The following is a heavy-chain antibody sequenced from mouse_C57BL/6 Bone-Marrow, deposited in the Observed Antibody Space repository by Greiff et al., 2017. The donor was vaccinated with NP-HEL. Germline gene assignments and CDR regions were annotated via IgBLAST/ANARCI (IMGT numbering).Heavy chain of an antibody. CDR3: ARSGSSPPYAMDY. V-gene: IGHV5-17*01. D-gene: IGHD1-1*01. CDR1: GFTFSDYG. CDR2: ISSGSSTI. J-gene: IGHJ4*01. Sequence: EVMLVESGGGLVKPGGSLKLSCAASGFTFSDYGMHWVRQAPEKGLEWVAYISSGSSTIYYADTVKGRFTISRDNAKNTLFLQMTSLRSEDTAMYYCARSGSSPPYAMDYWGQGTSVTVSS.